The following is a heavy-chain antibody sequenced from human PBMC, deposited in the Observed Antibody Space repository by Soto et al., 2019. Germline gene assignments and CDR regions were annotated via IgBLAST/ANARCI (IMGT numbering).Heavy chain of an antibody. CDR2: IRSKANSYAT. CDR3: TRRIAVGYYYYGMDV. Sequence: GGSLRLSCAASGFTFSGSAMHWVRQASGKGLEWVGRIRSKANSYATAYAASVKGRFTISRDDSKNTAYLQMNSLKTEDTAVYYCTRRIAVGYYYYGMDVWGQGTTVTVSS. CDR1: GFTFSGSA. V-gene: IGHV3-73*01. J-gene: IGHJ6*02. D-gene: IGHD6-19*01.